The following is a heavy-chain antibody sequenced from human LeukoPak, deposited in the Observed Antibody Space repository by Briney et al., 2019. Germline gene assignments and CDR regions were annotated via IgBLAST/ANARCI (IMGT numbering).Heavy chain of an antibody. Sequence: SETLSLTCAVSGGSFSSYYWSWIRQPPGKGLEWIGEINHSGSTNYNPSLKSRVTISVDTSKNQFSLKLSSVTAADTAVYYFASWSGSYPYYFDYWGQGTLVTVSS. J-gene: IGHJ4*02. V-gene: IGHV4-34*01. CDR3: ASWSGSYPYYFDY. D-gene: IGHD1-26*01. CDR1: GGSFSSYY. CDR2: INHSGST.